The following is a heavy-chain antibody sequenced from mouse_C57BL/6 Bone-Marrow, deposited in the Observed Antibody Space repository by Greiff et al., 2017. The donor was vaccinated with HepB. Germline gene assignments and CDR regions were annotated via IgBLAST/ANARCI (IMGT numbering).Heavy chain of an antibody. CDR2: INPNNGGT. V-gene: IGHV1-26*01. J-gene: IGHJ2*01. D-gene: IGHD2-3*01. Sequence: EVQLQQSGPELVKPGASVKISCKASGYTFTDYYMNWVKQSHGKSLEWIGDINPNNGGTSYNQKFKGKATWTVDKSSSTAYMELRSLTSEDSAVYYCARSDGYYPYFDYWGQGTTLTVAS. CDR1: GYTFTDYY. CDR3: ARSDGYYPYFDY.